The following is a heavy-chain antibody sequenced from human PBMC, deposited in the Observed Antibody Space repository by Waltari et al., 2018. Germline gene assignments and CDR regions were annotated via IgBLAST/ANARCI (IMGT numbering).Heavy chain of an antibody. V-gene: IGHV1-69-2*01. CDR1: GYTFTDYY. CDR2: VEPEDGET. CDR3: ATGLELGRWLDWFDP. Sequence: EVQLVQSGAEVKKPGATVKISCKASGYTFTDYYMHWVQQAPGKGLEWMGRVEPEDGETIYAEKFQGRVTITADTSTDTAYMELSSLRSEDTAVYYCATGLELGRWLDWFDPWGQGTLVTVSS. J-gene: IGHJ5*02. D-gene: IGHD3-3*01.